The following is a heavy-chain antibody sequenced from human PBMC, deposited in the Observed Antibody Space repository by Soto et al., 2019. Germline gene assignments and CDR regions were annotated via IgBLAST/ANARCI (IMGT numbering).Heavy chain of an antibody. Sequence: GGSLRVSCAAAGFTFSSYGMHWVRPAPGKGLEWVAVISYDGSNKYYADSVKGRFTISRDNSKDTLYLQMNSLRAEDTAVYYCAREYNWNPSVFDYWGQGTLVTVSS. CDR2: ISYDGSNK. D-gene: IGHD1-20*01. V-gene: IGHV3-30-3*01. CDR1: GFTFSSYG. J-gene: IGHJ4*02. CDR3: AREYNWNPSVFDY.